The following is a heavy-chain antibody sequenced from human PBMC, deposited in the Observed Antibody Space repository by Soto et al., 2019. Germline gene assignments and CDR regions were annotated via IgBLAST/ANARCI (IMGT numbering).Heavy chain of an antibody. J-gene: IGHJ4*02. CDR3: ARDGVGATVFFGYFDY. CDR2: IHPKNGNT. V-gene: IGHV1-18*01. Sequence: ASVKVSCKASGYTFTYYGISWVRQAPGQGLEWMGWIHPKNGNTKDARKFQGRVTMTTDTSTSTAYMELNSLRAEDTAVYYCARDGVGATVFFGYFDYWGQGALVTVSS. CDR1: GYTFTYYG. D-gene: IGHD1-26*01.